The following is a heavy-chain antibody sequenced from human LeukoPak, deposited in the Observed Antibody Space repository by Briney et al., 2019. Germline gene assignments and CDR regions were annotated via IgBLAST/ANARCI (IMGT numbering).Heavy chain of an antibody. D-gene: IGHD6-19*01. Sequence: SGPALVKPTQTLTLTCAFSGFSLSTSGMCVSWIRQPPGKTLEWLALIDWDDDKYYSTSLKTRLTISKDTSKNQVVLTMTNMDPVDTATYYCARIRGSSGWYGDDAFDIWGQGTMVTVSS. V-gene: IGHV2-70*01. CDR2: IDWDDDK. J-gene: IGHJ3*02. CDR3: ARIRGSSGWYGDDAFDI. CDR1: GFSLSTSGMC.